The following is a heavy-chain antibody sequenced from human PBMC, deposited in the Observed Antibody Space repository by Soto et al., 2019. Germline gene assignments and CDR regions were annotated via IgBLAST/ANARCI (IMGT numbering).Heavy chain of an antibody. CDR1: GFTFSKFG. CDR3: AKDSDQLLFDYYYYGMDV. D-gene: IGHD2-2*01. V-gene: IGHV3-30*18. J-gene: IGHJ6*02. CDR2: VSYDGSFK. Sequence: QVQLVESGGGVVQPGGSLRLSCAASGFTFSKFGIHWVRQAPGKGLEWVAVVSYDGSFKYYADSVKGRFTISRDNSKNTRYLQMNSLRPEDTALYYCAKDSDQLLFDYYYYGMDVWGQGTTVTVSS.